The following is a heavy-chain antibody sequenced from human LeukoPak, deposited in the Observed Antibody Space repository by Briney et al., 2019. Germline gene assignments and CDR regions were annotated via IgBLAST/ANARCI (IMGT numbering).Heavy chain of an antibody. D-gene: IGHD2-21*02. CDR2: ISGSGGST. J-gene: IGHJ4*02. CDR1: GFTFSSYG. Sequence: GGSLRLSCAASGFTFSSYGMHWVRQAPGKGLEWVSAISGSGGSTYYADSVKGRFTISRDNSKNTLYLQMNSLRAEDTAVYYCANRYCGGDCISYFDYWGQGTLVTVSS. CDR3: ANRYCGGDCISYFDY. V-gene: IGHV3-23*01.